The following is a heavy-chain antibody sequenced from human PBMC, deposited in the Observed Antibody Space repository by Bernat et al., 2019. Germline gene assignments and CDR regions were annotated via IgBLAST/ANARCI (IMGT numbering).Heavy chain of an antibody. Sequence: EVQLVESGGGLVKPGGSLRLSCAASGFTFSNAWMSWVRQAPGKGLEWVGRIKSKTDGGTTDYAAPVKGRFTISRDDSKNTLYLQMNSLKTEDTAVYYCTTENDFWSGFAFDIWGQGTMVTVS. CDR3: TTENDFWSGFAFDI. J-gene: IGHJ3*02. D-gene: IGHD3-3*01. CDR1: GFTFSNAW. V-gene: IGHV3-15*01. CDR2: IKSKTDGGTT.